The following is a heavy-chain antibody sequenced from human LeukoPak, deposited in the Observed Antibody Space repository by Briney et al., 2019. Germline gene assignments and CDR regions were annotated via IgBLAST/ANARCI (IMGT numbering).Heavy chain of an antibody. CDR3: VKDVLRYFDWLSGYFDY. CDR1: GFTFSNYG. J-gene: IGHJ4*02. D-gene: IGHD3-9*01. CDR2: IRYDGSSQ. Sequence: GGSLRLSCVASGFTFSNYGLHWVRQAPGKGLEWVAFIRYDGSSQYYAGSVKGRFTISRDKSKNTLHLQMNSLRTEDTAVYYCVKDVLRYFDWLSGYFDYWGQGILVTVSS. V-gene: IGHV3-30*02.